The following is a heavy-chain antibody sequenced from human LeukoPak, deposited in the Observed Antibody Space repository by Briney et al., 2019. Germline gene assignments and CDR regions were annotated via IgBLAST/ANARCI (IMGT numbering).Heavy chain of an antibody. CDR2: ISSSSNTI. D-gene: IGHD3-22*01. J-gene: IGHJ4*02. CDR3: ARGRDSSGYYFRS. CDR1: GFSFSTNS. V-gene: IGHV3-48*02. Sequence: PGGSLRLSCAASGFSFSTNSMNWVRQAPGRGLEWVSYISSSSNTIYYADSVKGRFTISRDNAKNSLLLQVNSLRDEDTAFYYCARGRDSSGYYFRSWGQGTLVTVSS.